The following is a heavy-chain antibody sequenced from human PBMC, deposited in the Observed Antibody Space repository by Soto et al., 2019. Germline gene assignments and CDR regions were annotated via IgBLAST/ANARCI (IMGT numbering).Heavy chain of an antibody. V-gene: IGHV3-23*01. Sequence: PGGSLRLSCAASGFTFSSYAMTWVRQAPGKGLEWVSSMGGSGRSTYYTDSVKGRFTISRDNSKSTLYLQMTSLRAEDTALYYCAKDLPGELLPNCFDSWGPGTLVTVSS. CDR3: AKDLPGELLPNCFDS. D-gene: IGHD3-10*01. CDR2: MGGSGRST. CDR1: GFTFSSYA. J-gene: IGHJ5*01.